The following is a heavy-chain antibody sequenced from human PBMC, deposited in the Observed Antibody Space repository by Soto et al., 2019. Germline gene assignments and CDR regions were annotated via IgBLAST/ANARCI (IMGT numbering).Heavy chain of an antibody. V-gene: IGHV1-3*01. CDR1: GYTFTTYA. Sequence: ASVKVSCKASGYTFTTYAMHWVRQAPGQRLEWMGWINAGNGNTKYSQKFQGRVTITRDTSASTAYMGLSSLRSEDTAAYYCARKDAVADFDYWGQGTLVTVSS. D-gene: IGHD6-19*01. J-gene: IGHJ4*02. CDR2: INAGNGNT. CDR3: ARKDAVADFDY.